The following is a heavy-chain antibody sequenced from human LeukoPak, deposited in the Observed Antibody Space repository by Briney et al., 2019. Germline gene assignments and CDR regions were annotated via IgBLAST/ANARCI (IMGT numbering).Heavy chain of an antibody. CDR1: GFTFSNYA. D-gene: IGHD3-22*01. CDR2: ISGSGGST. CDR3: AKSNYYDSSGYPY. Sequence: GGSLRLSCAASGFTFSNYAMSWVRQAPGKGLEWVSAISGSGGSTYYADSVKGRFTISRDNSKNTQYLQMNSLRAEDTAVYYCAKSNYYDSSGYPYWGQGTLVTVSS. J-gene: IGHJ4*02. V-gene: IGHV3-23*01.